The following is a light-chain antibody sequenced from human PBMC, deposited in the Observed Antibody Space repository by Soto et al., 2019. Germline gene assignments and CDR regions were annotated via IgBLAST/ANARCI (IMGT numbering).Light chain of an antibody. CDR2: GVS. CDR3: QQYGSSPQT. J-gene: IGKJ1*01. V-gene: IGKV3-20*01. Sequence: VLTQSPGTLSFYPGERATLSCRASQSVSSSYLAWYQQKPGQAPRLLIYGVSSRATGIPDRFSGSGSGTDFPLTIRRLEPEDFAVYYCQQYGSSPQTFGQGTKVDIK. CDR1: QSVSSSY.